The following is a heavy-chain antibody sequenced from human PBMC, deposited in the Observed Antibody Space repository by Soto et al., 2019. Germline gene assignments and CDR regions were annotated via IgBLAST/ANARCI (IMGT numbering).Heavy chain of an antibody. Sequence: SVKVSCKASGGTFSSYAISWVRQAPGQGLEWMGGIIPIFGTANYAQKFQGRVTITADESTSTAYMELSSLRSEDTAVYYCARAVLDFWSGLNYYYGMGVWGQGTTVTVSS. CDR3: ARAVLDFWSGLNYYYGMGV. D-gene: IGHD3-3*01. CDR2: IIPIFGTA. J-gene: IGHJ6*02. V-gene: IGHV1-69*13. CDR1: GGTFSSYA.